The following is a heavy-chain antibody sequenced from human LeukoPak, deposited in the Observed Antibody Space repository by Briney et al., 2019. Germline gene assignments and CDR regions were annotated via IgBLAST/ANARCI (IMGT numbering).Heavy chain of an antibody. J-gene: IGHJ4*02. Sequence: KPGGSLRLSCAASGFTFSSYAMSWVRQAPGKGLEWVSAISGSGGSTYYADSVKGRFTISRDNSKNTLYLQMNSLRAEDTAVYYCASGDYVWGSYRYAGTFDYWGQGTLVTVSS. D-gene: IGHD3-16*02. V-gene: IGHV3-23*01. CDR3: ASGDYVWGSYRYAGTFDY. CDR1: GFTFSSYA. CDR2: ISGSGGST.